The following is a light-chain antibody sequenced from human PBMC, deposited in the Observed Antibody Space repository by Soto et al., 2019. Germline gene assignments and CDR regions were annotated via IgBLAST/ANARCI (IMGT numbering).Light chain of an antibody. CDR3: SSYTSSSTLYV. V-gene: IGLV2-14*01. CDR2: DVS. J-gene: IGLJ1*01. Sequence: QSVLTQPASVSGSPGQSFTISCTGTSSDVGGYNYVSWYQQHPGKAPKLMIYDVSNRPSGVSNRFSGSKSCNTASLTISGLQAEDEADYYCSSYTSSSTLYVFGTGTQLTVL. CDR1: SSDVGGYNY.